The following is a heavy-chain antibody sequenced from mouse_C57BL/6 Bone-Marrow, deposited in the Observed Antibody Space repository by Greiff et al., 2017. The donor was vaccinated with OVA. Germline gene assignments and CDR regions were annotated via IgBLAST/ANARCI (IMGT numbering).Heavy chain of an antibody. Sequence: EVKLVESGGDLVKPGGSLKLSCAASGFTFSSYGMSWVRQTPDKRLEWVATISSGGSYTYYPDSVKGRFTISRDNAKNTLYLQMSSLKSEDTAMYYYARHSPLYYGSSYGYFDVWGTGTTVTVSS. CDR3: ARHSPLYYGSSYGYFDV. CDR1: GFTFSSYG. V-gene: IGHV5-6*01. J-gene: IGHJ1*03. CDR2: ISSGGSYT. D-gene: IGHD1-1*01.